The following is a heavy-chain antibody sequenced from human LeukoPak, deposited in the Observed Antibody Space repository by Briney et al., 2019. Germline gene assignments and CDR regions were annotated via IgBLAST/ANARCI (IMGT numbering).Heavy chain of an antibody. CDR1: GFTFISYA. V-gene: IGHV3-23*01. CDR3: AKDSWGNSINWFDP. Sequence: GGSLRLSCAASGFTFISYAMSWVRQAPGKGLEWASGISGSGDNTYYADSVKGRFTISRDNSKNTLYLQMNSLRAEDTAVYYCAKDSWGNSINWFDPWGQGTLVTVSS. D-gene: IGHD3-16*01. CDR2: ISGSGDNT. J-gene: IGHJ5*02.